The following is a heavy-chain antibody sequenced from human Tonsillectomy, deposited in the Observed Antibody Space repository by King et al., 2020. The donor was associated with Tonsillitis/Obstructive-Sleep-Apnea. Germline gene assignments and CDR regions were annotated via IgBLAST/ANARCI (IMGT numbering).Heavy chain of an antibody. J-gene: IGHJ4*02. CDR3: AKDIFQEGCSYGSASFDY. CDR1: GFTFDDYA. CDR2: ISWNSGSI. Sequence: VQLVESGGGLVQPGRSLRLSCAASGFTFDDYAMHWVRQAPGKGLEWVSGISWNSGSIGYADSVKGRFTISRDNAKNSLYLQMNSLRAEDTALYYCAKDIFQEGCSYGSASFDYWGQGTLVTVSS. D-gene: IGHD5-18*01. V-gene: IGHV3-9*01.